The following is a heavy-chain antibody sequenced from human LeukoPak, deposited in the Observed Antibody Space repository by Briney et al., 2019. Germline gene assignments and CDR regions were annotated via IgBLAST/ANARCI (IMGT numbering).Heavy chain of an antibody. CDR2: IGSRSTGTTI. CDR3: AREDGYSDAFDI. V-gene: IGHV3-11*01. D-gene: IGHD5-24*01. Sequence: LSLTCTVSGGSISSYYWSWIRQAAGKGLEWVSYIGSRSTGTTIYYADSVKGRYTISRDNAKNSLYLQMNSLRPEDTAVYYCAREDGYSDAFDIWGQGTMVTVSS. CDR1: GGSISSYY. J-gene: IGHJ3*02.